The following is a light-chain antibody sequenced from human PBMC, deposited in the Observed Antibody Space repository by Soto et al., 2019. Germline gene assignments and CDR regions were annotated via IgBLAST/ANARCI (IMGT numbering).Light chain of an antibody. CDR3: CSYAGSSTLVV. J-gene: IGLJ2*01. CDR2: EGT. V-gene: IGLV2-23*01. Sequence: QSALTQPASVSGSPGQSITISCTGTSSDVGSYNLVSWYQQHPGKAPKLLIYEGTKRPSGVSNRFSESKSGNTASLTISGLRAEDEADYYCCSYAGSSTLVVFGGGTKLTVL. CDR1: SSDVGSYNL.